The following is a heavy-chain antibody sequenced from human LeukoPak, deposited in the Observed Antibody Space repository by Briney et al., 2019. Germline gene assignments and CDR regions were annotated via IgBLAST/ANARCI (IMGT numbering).Heavy chain of an antibody. CDR1: GFTFSSYS. J-gene: IGHJ5*02. CDR3: AREYPDPTYYDFWSGYYHSWFDP. Sequence: GGSLRLSCAASGFTFSSYSMNWVRQAPGKGLEWVSSISSSSSYIYYADSVKGRFTISRDNAKNSLYLQMSSLRAEDTAVYYCAREYPDPTYYDFWSGYYHSWFDPWGQGTLVTVSS. D-gene: IGHD3-3*01. CDR2: ISSSSSYI. V-gene: IGHV3-21*01.